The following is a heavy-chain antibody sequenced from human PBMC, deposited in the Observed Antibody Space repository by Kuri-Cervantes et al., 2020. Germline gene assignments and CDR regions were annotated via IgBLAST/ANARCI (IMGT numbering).Heavy chain of an antibody. Sequence: GGSLRLSCAASGFTFTNVRMSWVRQAPGKGLEWVGRIKAKTEGGATDYAAPVKGRFTISRDDSKDTLYLQMNSLKTEDTAVYYCLAPLRSRFSSDYWGQGTLVTVSS. CDR2: IKAKTEGGAT. V-gene: IGHV3-15*01. CDR1: GFTFTNVR. CDR3: LAPLRSRFSSDY. J-gene: IGHJ4*02. D-gene: IGHD3-16*01.